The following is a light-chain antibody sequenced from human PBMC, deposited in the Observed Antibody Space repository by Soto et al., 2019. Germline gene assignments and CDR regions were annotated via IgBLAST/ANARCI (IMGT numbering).Light chain of an antibody. J-gene: IGKJ1*01. CDR3: QHYGKSLWT. Sequence: EIVLTQSPGTLSLSPGESATLSCTASQRVAGRNLAWYQQKSGQAPRLLIYEASSRTIHRPDRFSGSGSRTDFTLPIRGLELEDVGVYSCQHYGKSLWTFGQGATVDIK. V-gene: IGKV3-20*01. CDR2: EAS. CDR1: QRVAGRN.